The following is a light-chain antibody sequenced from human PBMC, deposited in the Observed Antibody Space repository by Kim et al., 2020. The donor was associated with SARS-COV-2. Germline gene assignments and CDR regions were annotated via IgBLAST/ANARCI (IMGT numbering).Light chain of an antibody. CDR3: AAWDDSLNGWE. Sequence: QSVLAQPPSASGTPGQRVTISCSGSSSSIGSNTVNWYQQLPGTAPKVLIYNNNQRPSGVPDRFSGSKSGTSASLAISGLQSEDEADYYCAAWDDSLNGWEFGGGTKLTVL. CDR2: NNN. CDR1: SSSIGSNT. J-gene: IGLJ3*02. V-gene: IGLV1-44*01.